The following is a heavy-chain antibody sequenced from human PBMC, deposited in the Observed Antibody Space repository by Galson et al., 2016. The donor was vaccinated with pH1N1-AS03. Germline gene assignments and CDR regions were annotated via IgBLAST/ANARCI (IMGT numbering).Heavy chain of an antibody. V-gene: IGHV4-39*07. CDR1: DGSINSSSYY. Sequence: SETLSLTCTVSDGSINSSSYYWGWIRQPPGKGLEWIGNIFYSGNTYYNPSLKSRVTISVDTSKNQFSLKLSSVTAADTAMYNCARIRPHYDFLTGYYMGKNWFDPWGQGTLVTVSS. J-gene: IGHJ5*02. CDR2: IFYSGNT. CDR3: ARIRPHYDFLTGYYMGKNWFDP. D-gene: IGHD3-9*01.